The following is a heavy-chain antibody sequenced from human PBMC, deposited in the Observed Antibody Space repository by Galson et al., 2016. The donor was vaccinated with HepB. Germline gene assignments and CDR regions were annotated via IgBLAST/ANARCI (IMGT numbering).Heavy chain of an antibody. D-gene: IGHD5-24*01. CDR1: GFTVSSNY. Sequence: SLRLSCAASGFTVSSNYMTWIRQAPGKGLEWTSYISTSGETIYYADSVKGRFTISRDNAKSSLYLQMNGLRVEDTAVYFCARRGRWHYGLDVWGKGTAVTVSS. V-gene: IGHV3-11*01. CDR2: ISTSGETI. J-gene: IGHJ6*04. CDR3: ARRGRWHYGLDV.